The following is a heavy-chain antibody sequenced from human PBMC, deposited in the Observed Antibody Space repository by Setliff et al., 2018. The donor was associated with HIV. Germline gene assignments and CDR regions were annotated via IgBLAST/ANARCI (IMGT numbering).Heavy chain of an antibody. CDR3: ARGLSSGWYGYWYFDL. CDR2: IYHSGST. CDR1: GDSISDTTYY. Sequence: SETLSLTCSVSGDSISDTTYYWGWIRQPPGKGLEWIGNIYHSGSTNYNPSVKSRVTISVDTSKNQFSLKLSSVTAADTAVYYCARGLSSGWYGYWYFDLWGRGTLVTVS. V-gene: IGHV4-39*07. D-gene: IGHD6-19*01. J-gene: IGHJ2*01.